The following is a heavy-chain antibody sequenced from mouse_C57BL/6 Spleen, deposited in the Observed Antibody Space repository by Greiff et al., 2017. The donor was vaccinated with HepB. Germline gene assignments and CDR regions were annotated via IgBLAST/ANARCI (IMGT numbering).Heavy chain of an antibody. Sequence: DVQLQESGPGMVKPSQSLSLTCTVTGYSITSGYDWPWIRHFPGNQLEWMGYISYSGSTNYNPSLKSRISITHDTSKNHFFLTLNSVTTEDTATYYCARDYDSSYVAWFAYWGQGTLVTVSA. D-gene: IGHD1-1*01. CDR1: GYSITSGYD. CDR3: ARDYDSSYVAWFAY. J-gene: IGHJ3*01. CDR2: ISYSGST. V-gene: IGHV3-1*01.